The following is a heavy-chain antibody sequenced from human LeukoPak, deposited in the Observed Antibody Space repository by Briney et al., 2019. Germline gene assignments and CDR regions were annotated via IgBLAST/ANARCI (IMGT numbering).Heavy chain of an antibody. D-gene: IGHD3-10*01. CDR2: ISYSGST. V-gene: IGHV4-59*12. CDR1: GGSISSYY. CDR3: ARSYYYGSGSYSP. J-gene: IGHJ5*02. Sequence: TSETLSLTCTVSGGSISSYYWNWIRQPPGKGLEWIGYISYSGSTYYNPSLKSRVTISVDRSKNQFSLKLSSVTAADTAVYYCARSYYYGSGSYSPWGQGTLVTVSS.